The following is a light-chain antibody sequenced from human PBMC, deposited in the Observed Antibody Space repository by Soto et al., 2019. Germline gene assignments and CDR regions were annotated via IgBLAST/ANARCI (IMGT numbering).Light chain of an antibody. V-gene: IGKV3-15*01. CDR2: GAS. CDR3: QQYIRWPLT. J-gene: IGKJ4*01. Sequence: EMVVTQSPATLSVSPGERATLSCRASQDVSSNLAWYQQKPGQPPSLLIYGASTRATGTPARFSGSGSGTEFTLTISSLQSEDYAVYFCQQYIRWPLTFGGGTKVEI. CDR1: QDVSSN.